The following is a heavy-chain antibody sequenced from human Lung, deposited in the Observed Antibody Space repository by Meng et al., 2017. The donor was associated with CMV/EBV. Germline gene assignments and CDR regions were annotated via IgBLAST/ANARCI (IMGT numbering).Heavy chain of an antibody. Sequence: SENLSLSCGVSGGSISSYYWSWIQQPPGKGLEWIGYSGSTNDNPSLQSRVTISVDTSKNQFSLKLSSVTAEDTGVDYCARGGRFSDAWGQGTRVTVSS. CDR2: SGST. J-gene: IGHJ5*02. CDR1: GGSISSYY. D-gene: IGHD3-10*01. V-gene: IGHV4-59*01. CDR3: ARGGRFSDA.